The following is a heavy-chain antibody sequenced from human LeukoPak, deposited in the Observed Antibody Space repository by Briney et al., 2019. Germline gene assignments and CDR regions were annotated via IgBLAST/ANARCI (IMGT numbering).Heavy chain of an antibody. CDR1: GFTFSSYS. V-gene: IGHV3-21*01. CDR2: ISSSSSYI. J-gene: IGHJ4*02. CDR3: ARDSGWLSVAYYFYY. D-gene: IGHD5-24*01. Sequence: GGSLRLSCAASGFTFSSYSMNWVRRAPGKGLEWVSSISSSSSYIYYADSVKGRFTISRDNAKNSPYLQMNSLRAEDTAVYYCARDSGWLSVAYYFYYWGQGTLVTVSS.